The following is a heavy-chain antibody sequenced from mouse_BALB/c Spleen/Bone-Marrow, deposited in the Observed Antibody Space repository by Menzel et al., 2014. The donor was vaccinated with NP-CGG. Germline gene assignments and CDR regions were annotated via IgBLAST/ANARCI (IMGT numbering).Heavy chain of an antibody. V-gene: IGHV5-6-2*01. D-gene: IGHD2-12*01. CDR3: ARLGNDDAMDY. Sequence: EVMLVESGGGLAKLGGSLKLSCAASGFTFSSYYMSWVRQTPEKRLELVAAINSNGGSTYYPDTVKGRFTISRDNAKNTLYLQMSSLKSEDTALYYCARLGNDDAMDYWGQGTSVTVSS. J-gene: IGHJ4*01. CDR1: GFTFSSYY. CDR2: INSNGGST.